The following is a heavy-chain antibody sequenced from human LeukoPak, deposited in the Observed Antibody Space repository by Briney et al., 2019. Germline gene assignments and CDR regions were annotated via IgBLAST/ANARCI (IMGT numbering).Heavy chain of an antibody. V-gene: IGHV1-46*01. D-gene: IGHD6-6*01. CDR3: ARDQEPSIAALALGP. CDR2: INPSGGST. J-gene: IGHJ5*02. Sequence: GASVKVSCKASGYTFTSYYMHWVRQAPGQGLEWMGIINPSGGSTSYAQKFQGRVTMTRDMSTSTVYMELSSLRSEDTAVYYCARDQEPSIAALALGPWGQGTLVTVSS. CDR1: GYTFTSYY.